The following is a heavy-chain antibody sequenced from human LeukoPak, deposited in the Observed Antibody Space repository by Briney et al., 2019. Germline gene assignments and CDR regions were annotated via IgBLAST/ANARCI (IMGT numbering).Heavy chain of an antibody. CDR3: ARDFSVDCSGGSCYSFFDY. V-gene: IGHV3-33*01. D-gene: IGHD2-15*01. CDR1: GFTFSSYG. J-gene: IGHJ4*02. CDR2: IWYDGSNK. Sequence: GGSLRLSCAASGFTFSSYGMHWVRQAPGKGLEWVAVIWYDGSNKYYADSVKGRFTISRDNSKNTLYLQMNCLRAEDTAVYYCARDFSVDCSGGSCYSFFDYWGQGTLVTVSS.